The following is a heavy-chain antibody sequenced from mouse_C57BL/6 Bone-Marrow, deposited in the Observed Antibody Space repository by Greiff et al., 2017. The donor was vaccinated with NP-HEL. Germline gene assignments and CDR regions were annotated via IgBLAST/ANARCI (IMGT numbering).Heavy chain of an antibody. CDR1: GYTFTSYW. D-gene: IGHD1-1*01. CDR3: ARSGYYAVYYFDY. Sequence: QVQLKQPGAELVRPGSSVKLSCKASGYTFTSYWMDWVKQRPGQGLEWIGNIYPSDSETHYNQKFKDKATLTVDKSSSTAYMQLSSLTSEDSAVYYCARSGYYAVYYFDYWGQGTTLTVSS. CDR2: IYPSDSET. V-gene: IGHV1-61*01. J-gene: IGHJ2*01.